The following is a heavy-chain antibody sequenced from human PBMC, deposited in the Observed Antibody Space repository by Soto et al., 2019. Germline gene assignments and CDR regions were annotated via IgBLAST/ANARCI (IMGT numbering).Heavy chain of an antibody. Sequence: VLVNVARKASVYAFTSYGISWVRQASGQGIVWMGWISAYNGNTNDAQKLQGRVTMTTDTSTSTAYMELRSLRSDDTAVYYCARLSPMVRRVIMPPHYIDVWGKGTTVTVSS. V-gene: IGHV1-18*01. J-gene: IGHJ6*03. CDR3: ARLSPMVRRVIMPPHYIDV. D-gene: IGHD3-10*01. CDR1: VYAFTSYG. CDR2: ISAYNGNT.